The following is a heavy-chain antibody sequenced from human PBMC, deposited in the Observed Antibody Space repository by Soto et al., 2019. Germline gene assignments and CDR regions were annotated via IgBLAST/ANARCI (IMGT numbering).Heavy chain of an antibody. CDR3: ARDAAYYGSGSYYRYYYYYGMDV. D-gene: IGHD3-10*01. CDR1: GYTFTSYG. CDR2: ISAYNGNT. Sequence: ASVKVSCKASGYTFTSYGISWVRQAPGQGLEWMGWISAYNGNTNYAQKLQGRVTMTTDTSTSTAYMELRSLRSDDTAVYYCARDAAYYGSGSYYRYYYYYGMDVWGQGTTVTVSS. V-gene: IGHV1-18*04. J-gene: IGHJ6*02.